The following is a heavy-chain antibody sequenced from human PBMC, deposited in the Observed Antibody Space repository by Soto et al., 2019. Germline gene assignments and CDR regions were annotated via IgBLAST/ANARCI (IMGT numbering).Heavy chain of an antibody. CDR3: ARKAVSITAYYLDY. J-gene: IGHJ4*01. CDR1: GFTFSSSD. V-gene: IGHV3-23*01. CDR2: IRGSGINT. D-gene: IGHD5-12*01. Sequence: PGGSLRLSCAASGFTFSSSDMHWVRQAPGKGLEWVSGIRGSGINTSYADSVKGRFTISRDNSRNTLHLQMNSLRAEDTAVYYCARKAVSITAYYLDYWGHGTLVNVTS.